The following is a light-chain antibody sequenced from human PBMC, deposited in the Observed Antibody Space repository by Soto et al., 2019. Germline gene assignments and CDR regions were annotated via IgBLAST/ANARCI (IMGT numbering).Light chain of an antibody. CDR2: GAS. J-gene: IGKJ1*01. V-gene: IGKV3-20*01. Sequence: EIVLTHAPDTLSLSPGERATLCCRASQSVFRNYLAWYQQKPGQAPRLLIYGASNRATGIPDRFSGSGSGTDFTLTISRLGPEDFAVYYCQQYGSSPRTFGQGTKLDIK. CDR3: QQYGSSPRT. CDR1: QSVFRNY.